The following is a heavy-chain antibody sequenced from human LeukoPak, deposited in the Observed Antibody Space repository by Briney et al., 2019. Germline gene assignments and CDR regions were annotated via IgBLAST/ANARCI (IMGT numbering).Heavy chain of an antibody. CDR2: ISGSGGST. CDR3: AKDRKLGIEAAGRLDY. V-gene: IGHV3-23*01. CDR1: GFTFSSYA. D-gene: IGHD6-13*01. J-gene: IGHJ4*02. Sequence: GGSLRLSCAASGFTFSSYAMSWVRQAPGKGLEWVSAISGSGGSTYYADSVKGRFTISRDNSKNTLYLQMNSLRAEDTAVYYCAKDRKLGIEAAGRLDYWGQGTLVTVSS.